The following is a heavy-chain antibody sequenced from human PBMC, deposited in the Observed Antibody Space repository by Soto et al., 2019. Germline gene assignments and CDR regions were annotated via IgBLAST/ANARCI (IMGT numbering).Heavy chain of an antibody. D-gene: IGHD3-3*01. CDR2: TSYDGRNN. CDR1: GSIFSSYG. Sequence: SLRLSCAVSGSIFSSYGMHWVRQAPGKGLEWVAVTSYDGRNNNYADSVRGRFTISRDNSKSTLYLQMNSLRPEDTAVYYCAKGQGVFWSGYVDYWG. J-gene: IGHJ4*01. CDR3: AKGQGVFWSGYVDY. V-gene: IGHV3-30*18.